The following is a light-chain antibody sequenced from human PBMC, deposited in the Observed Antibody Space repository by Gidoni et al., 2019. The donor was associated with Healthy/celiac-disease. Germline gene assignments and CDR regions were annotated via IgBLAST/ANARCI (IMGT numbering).Light chain of an antibody. Sequence: VLLHSPATLSLSPGERATLSCRASQSVSSYLAWYQQKPGQAPRLLIYDASNRATGIPARFSGSGSGTDFTLTISSLEPEDFAVYYWQQRSNWPLTFGGGTKVEIK. J-gene: IGKJ4*01. CDR3: QQRSNWPLT. CDR2: DAS. CDR1: QSVSSY. V-gene: IGKV3-11*01.